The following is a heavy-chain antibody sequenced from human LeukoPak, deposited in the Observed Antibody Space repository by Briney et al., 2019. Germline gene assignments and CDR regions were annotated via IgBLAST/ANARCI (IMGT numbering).Heavy chain of an antibody. J-gene: IGHJ4*02. D-gene: IGHD1-14*01. Sequence: PGGSLRLSCGASGFTFSNYGMLWLRQAPGKGLEWVAFIRYDGNNKLYADSMKGRFTIARDNSKNTLYLHINSLRAEDTAVYYCVKDNPLDYWGQGTLVIVSS. CDR1: GFTFSNYG. CDR2: IRYDGNNK. CDR3: VKDNPLDY. V-gene: IGHV3-30*02.